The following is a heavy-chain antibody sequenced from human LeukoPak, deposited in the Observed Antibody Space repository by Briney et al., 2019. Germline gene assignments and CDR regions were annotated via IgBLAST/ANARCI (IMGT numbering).Heavy chain of an antibody. D-gene: IGHD3-22*01. CDR1: GVAISRGGYA. J-gene: IGHJ3*02. CDR3: ARHYYDSSDDAFDI. CDR2: IYHSGTP. Sequence: PSETLSLTCAVSGVAISRGGYAWNWIRQPPGKGLEWIAYIYHSGTPYYNPSLKSRATISVDTSKNQFSLKLSSVTAADTAVYYCARHYYDSSDDAFDIWGQGTMVTVSS. V-gene: IGHV4-30-4*07.